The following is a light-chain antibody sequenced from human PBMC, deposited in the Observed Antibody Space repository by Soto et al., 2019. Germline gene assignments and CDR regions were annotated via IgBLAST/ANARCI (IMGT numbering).Light chain of an antibody. Sequence: EIVMTQSPATLSVSPGERATLSCRASQSVSSKVAWYQQKPGQAPRLLIYDASVRATGIPDRFSGRGSGTEFTLTISSMQSEDFAFYYCQQYNNWTFGQGTRVVIK. V-gene: IGKV3-15*01. J-gene: IGKJ1*01. CDR3: QQYNNWT. CDR1: QSVSSK. CDR2: DAS.